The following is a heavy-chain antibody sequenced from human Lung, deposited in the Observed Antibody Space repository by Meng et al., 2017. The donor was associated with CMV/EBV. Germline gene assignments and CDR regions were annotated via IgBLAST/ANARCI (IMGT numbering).Heavy chain of an antibody. J-gene: IGHJ6*02. D-gene: IGHD3-3*01. CDR1: GFXFSSYE. CDR3: ARDRRETYYYDFWSGYYPYYYYYGMDV. CDR2: ISSSGSTI. V-gene: IGHV3-48*03. Sequence: GGSXRLXCAASGFXFSSYEMNWVRQAPGKGLEWVSYISSSGSTIYYADSVKGRFTISRDNAKNSLYLQMNSLRAEDTAVYYCARDRRETYYYDFWSGYYPYYYYYGMDVWXQGTXVTVSS.